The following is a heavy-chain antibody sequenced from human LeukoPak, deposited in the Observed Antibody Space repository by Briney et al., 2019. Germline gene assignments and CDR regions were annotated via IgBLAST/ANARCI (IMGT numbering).Heavy chain of an antibody. CDR1: GGSISSSSYY. V-gene: IGHV4-39*01. J-gene: IGHJ4*02. D-gene: IGHD3-10*01. CDR3: ARHRPMVRGVIDY. Sequence: SETLSLTCTVSGGSISSSSYYWGWIRQPPGKRLEWIGSIYYSGSTYYNPSLKSRVTISVDTSKNQFSLKLSSVTAADTAVYYCARHRPMVRGVIDYWGQGTLVTVSS. CDR2: IYYSGST.